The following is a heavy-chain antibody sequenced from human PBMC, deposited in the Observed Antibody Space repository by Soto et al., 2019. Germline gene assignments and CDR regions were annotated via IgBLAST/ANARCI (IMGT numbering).Heavy chain of an antibody. CDR1: GFAFSGHT. CDR2: IGNTLDTI. J-gene: IGHJ6*02. CDR3: ARGDCSGGSCYGIDV. D-gene: IGHD2-15*01. V-gene: IGHV3-48*02. Sequence: LRLSCAASGFAFSGHTMNWVRQAPGKGLEWVAYIGNTLDTIYYADSVKGRFIISRDDAMKSVFLHMSSLRDDDTAVYYCARGDCSGGSCYGIDVWGRGTPVTVSS.